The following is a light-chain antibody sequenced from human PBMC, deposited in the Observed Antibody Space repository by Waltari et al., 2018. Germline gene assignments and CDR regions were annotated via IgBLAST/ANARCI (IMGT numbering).Light chain of an antibody. Sequence: SYELTQPPSVSVSPGQTASITCSGDKLGDKYASWYQQKPGQPPVLVIYQDSKRPSGIPERFPGSKSANTATLSISGTQAMDEADYYCQAWDSSTAYVFGTGTKVTVL. CDR1: KLGDKY. J-gene: IGLJ1*01. CDR3: QAWDSSTAYV. V-gene: IGLV3-1*01. CDR2: QDS.